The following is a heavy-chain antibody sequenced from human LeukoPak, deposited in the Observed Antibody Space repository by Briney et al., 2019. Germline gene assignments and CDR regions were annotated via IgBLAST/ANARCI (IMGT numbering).Heavy chain of an antibody. Sequence: GGSLRLSCAASGFTFRRCCVSWVRQAPGKGLEWVANIKQDGSEKYYGDSVKGRFTISRDNAKNSLYLQMNSLRAEDTAVFYCARDGTYTDYDPDFDIWGQGTLVTVSS. CDR1: GFTFRRCC. CDR2: IKQDGSEK. J-gene: IGHJ4*02. D-gene: IGHD5-12*01. V-gene: IGHV3-7*04. CDR3: ARDGTYTDYDPDFDI.